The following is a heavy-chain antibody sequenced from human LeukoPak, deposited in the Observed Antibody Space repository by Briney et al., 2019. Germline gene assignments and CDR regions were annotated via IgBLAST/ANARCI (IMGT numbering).Heavy chain of an antibody. V-gene: IGHV3-9*01. D-gene: IGHD4-17*01. CDR3: EKSPESATVTTSYFDY. Sequence: PGGSLKLSCEASGFNFNKYAIHWVRLAPGKGVEGVSGIIWNSGRVGYADSVKGRFTISRDDAKNSLYLQMNSLRTEDTALYFCEKSPESATVTTSYFDYWGQGAQVTVSS. CDR1: GFNFNKYA. J-gene: IGHJ4*02. CDR2: IIWNSGRV.